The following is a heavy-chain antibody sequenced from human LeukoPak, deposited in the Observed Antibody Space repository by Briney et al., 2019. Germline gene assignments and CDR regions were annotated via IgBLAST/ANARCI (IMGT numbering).Heavy chain of an antibody. Sequence: SETLSLTCTVPGGSISSYYWSWIRQPPGKGLEWVGYIYYSGSTNYNPSLKSRVTISVDTSKNQFSLKLSSVTAADTAVYYCARGDCSGGSCYRDWFNPWGQGTLVTVSS. D-gene: IGHD2-15*01. CDR2: IYYSGST. CDR3: ARGDCSGGSCYRDWFNP. J-gene: IGHJ5*02. CDR1: GGSISSYY. V-gene: IGHV4-59*01.